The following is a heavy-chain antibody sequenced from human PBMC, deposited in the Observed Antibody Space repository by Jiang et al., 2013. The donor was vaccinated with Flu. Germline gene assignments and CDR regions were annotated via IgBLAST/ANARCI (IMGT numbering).Heavy chain of an antibody. CDR2: VYQTGST. J-gene: IGHJ5*02. CDR3: ARAGIVTVLRGGTAWFDP. CDR1: GFSISSGYN. Sequence: KPSETLSLTCSVSGFSISSGYNWGWIRQSPGKGLEWIGSVYQTGSTFYNPSLRRRVTMSVDTSTNQFSLRLTSVTAADTAVYYCARAGIVTVLRGGTAWFDPWGQGTLVTVSS. V-gene: IGHV4-38-2*02. D-gene: IGHD3-10*01.